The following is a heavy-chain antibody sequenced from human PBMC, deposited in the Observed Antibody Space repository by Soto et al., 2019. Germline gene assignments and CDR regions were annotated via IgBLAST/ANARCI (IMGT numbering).Heavy chain of an antibody. V-gene: IGHV5-10-1*01. CDR3: ARMDILTGPADY. Sequence: GESLKISCKGSGYSFTSYWISWVRQMPGKGLEWMGRIDPSDSYTNYSPSFQGHVTISANKSISTAYLQWSSLKASDTAMYYCARMDILTGPADYWGQGTLVTVSS. CDR2: IDPSDSYT. CDR1: GYSFTSYW. J-gene: IGHJ4*02. D-gene: IGHD3-9*01.